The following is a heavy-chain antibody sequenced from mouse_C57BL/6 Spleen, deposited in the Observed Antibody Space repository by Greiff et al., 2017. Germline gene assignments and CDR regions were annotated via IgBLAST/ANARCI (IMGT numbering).Heavy chain of an antibody. Sequence: VQLQQSGPELVKPGASVRISCKASGYSFTSYYLHWVKQRPGQGLEWIGWLYPGSVTNKYTEKFKGKATLTADTSSLSAYMQLSSLTSEDSAVYYCATGDGNYGFAYWGQGTLVTVSA. CDR2: LYPGSVTN. J-gene: IGHJ3*01. CDR3: ATGDGNYGFAY. V-gene: IGHV1-66*01. CDR1: GYSFTSYY. D-gene: IGHD2-1*01.